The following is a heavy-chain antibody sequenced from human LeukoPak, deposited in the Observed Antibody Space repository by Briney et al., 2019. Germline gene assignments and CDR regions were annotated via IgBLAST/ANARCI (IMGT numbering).Heavy chain of an antibody. D-gene: IGHD3-10*01. CDR2: ISSSSSYI. CDR1: GFTFSSYS. Sequence: GGSLRLSCAASGFTFSSYSMNWVRQAPGKGLEWVSSISSSSSYIYYADSVKGRFTISRDNSKNTLDLQMNSLRPEDTAVYYCARRGLLGDGLDIWGQGTMVTVSS. V-gene: IGHV3-21*01. J-gene: IGHJ3*02. CDR3: ARRGLLGDGLDI.